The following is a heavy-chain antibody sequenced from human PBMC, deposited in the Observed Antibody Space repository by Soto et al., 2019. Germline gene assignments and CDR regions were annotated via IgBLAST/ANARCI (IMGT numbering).Heavy chain of an antibody. Sequence: TVSGGSVSSGSYYWSWIRQPPGRGLEWIGYIYYSGSTNYNPSLKSRVTISVDTSKNQFSLKLSSVTAADTAVYYCARDNPYYYDSSGPNFDYWGQGTLVTVSS. V-gene: IGHV4-61*01. CDR3: ARDNPYYYDSSGPNFDY. D-gene: IGHD3-22*01. CDR2: IYYSGST. J-gene: IGHJ4*02. CDR1: GGSVSSGSYY.